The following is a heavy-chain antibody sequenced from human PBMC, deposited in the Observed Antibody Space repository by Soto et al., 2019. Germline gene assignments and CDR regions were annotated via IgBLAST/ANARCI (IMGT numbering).Heavy chain of an antibody. CDR3: AKVSSSWYAGFFDL. Sequence: GGSLRLSCTSSGFTFSSHAMTWVRQAPGKGLEWVSGLSDSGDSIYYADSVKGRFTIYRDNSMNTLYLQMNTLRVEDTAVYYCAKVSSSWYAGFFDLWGQGTLVTVSS. CDR1: GFTFSSHA. CDR2: LSDSGDSI. J-gene: IGHJ4*02. D-gene: IGHD6-13*01. V-gene: IGHV3-23*01.